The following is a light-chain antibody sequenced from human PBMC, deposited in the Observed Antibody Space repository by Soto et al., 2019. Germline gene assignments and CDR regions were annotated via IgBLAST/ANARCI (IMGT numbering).Light chain of an antibody. Sequence: DIVMTQSPDSLAVSLGERATINCKSSQSVLYSSNNKNYLAWYQQKPGQLPKLLIYWASTRESGVPDRFSGSGSGTDFTLTISSLQAEDVAVYYCQQYYSTLSLTFGGGTKVDIK. CDR2: WAS. J-gene: IGKJ4*01. V-gene: IGKV4-1*01. CDR3: QQYYSTLSLT. CDR1: QSVLYSSNNKNY.